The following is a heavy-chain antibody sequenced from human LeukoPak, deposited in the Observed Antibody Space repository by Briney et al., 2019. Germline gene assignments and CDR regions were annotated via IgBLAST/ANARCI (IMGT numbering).Heavy chain of an antibody. V-gene: IGHV3-72*01. D-gene: IGHD1-26*01. CDR1: GFTFSEHY. Sequence: GGSLRLSCAASGFTFSEHYMDWVRQAPGKGLEWVGRTRNKINSYTTEYAASVKGRFTISRDDSENSLYLQMNSLRAEDTAVYYCARYSGSYEVNYYYYYGMDVWGQGTTVTVSS. CDR2: TRNKINSYTT. CDR3: ARYSGSYEVNYYYYYGMDV. J-gene: IGHJ6*02.